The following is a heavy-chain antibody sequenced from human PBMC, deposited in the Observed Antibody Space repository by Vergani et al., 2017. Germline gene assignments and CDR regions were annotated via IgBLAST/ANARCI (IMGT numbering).Heavy chain of an antibody. D-gene: IGHD1-1*01. CDR3: ATKSCGTPGCQIGYFRE. CDR1: GFTSSYYG. Sequence: QVHLVESGGGVVQPGRSLRLSCVVSGFTSSYYGMHWVRQAPGKGLEWVAVVSYDGTKKYYADSVKGRFTSSRDNSKSTLYQQMNSLRTEDTAVYYCATKSCGTPGCQIGYFREWGQGTLVTVSS. CDR2: VSYDGTKK. J-gene: IGHJ1*01. V-gene: IGHV3-30*03.